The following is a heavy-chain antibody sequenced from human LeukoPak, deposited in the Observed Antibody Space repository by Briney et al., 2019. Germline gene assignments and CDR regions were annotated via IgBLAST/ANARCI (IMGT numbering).Heavy chain of an antibody. CDR3: ARHGSGAGYFDWLPRPYYMDV. V-gene: IGHV4-34*01. D-gene: IGHD3-9*01. J-gene: IGHJ6*03. CDR2: INHSGST. Sequence: SETLSLTCAVYGGSFSGYYWSWIRQPPGKGLEWIGEINHSGSTNYNPSLKSRVTISVDTSKNQFSLKLSSVTAADTAVYYCARHGSGAGYFDWLPRPYYMDVWGKGTTVTISS. CDR1: GGSFSGYY.